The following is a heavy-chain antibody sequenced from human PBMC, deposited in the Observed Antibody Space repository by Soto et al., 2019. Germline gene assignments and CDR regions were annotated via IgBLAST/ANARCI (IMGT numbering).Heavy chain of an antibody. CDR1: GYSVTNVW. CDR3: ARLRDLMGRGVIRSNVRWFDP. Sequence: GESLKISCKGPGYSVTNVWIGWVRQMPGKGLEWMGIIYLGDSDTRHSPSFQGQVTISADKSISTAYLQWSSLKASDTAMYYCARLRDLMGRGVIRSNVRWFDPWGQGTLVTVSS. V-gene: IGHV5-51*01. CDR2: IYLGDSDT. J-gene: IGHJ5*02. D-gene: IGHD3-10*01.